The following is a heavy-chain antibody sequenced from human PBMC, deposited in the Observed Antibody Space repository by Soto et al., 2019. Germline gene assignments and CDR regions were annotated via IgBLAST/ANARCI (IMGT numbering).Heavy chain of an antibody. Sequence: QITLKESGPPLVKPTQTLTLTCTFSGFSLRNSGVGVGWIRQPPGKALEWLALIYWDDDKRYSPSLKSRLTITKDTSKNQVVLTMTNMDPVDTATYYCAHLPLELGVEYYFDYWGQGTLVTVSS. V-gene: IGHV2-5*02. CDR1: GFSLRNSGVG. J-gene: IGHJ4*02. D-gene: IGHD2-15*01. CDR3: AHLPLELGVEYYFDY. CDR2: IYWDDDK.